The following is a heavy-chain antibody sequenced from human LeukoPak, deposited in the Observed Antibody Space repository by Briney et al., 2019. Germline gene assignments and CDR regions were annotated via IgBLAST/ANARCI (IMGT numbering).Heavy chain of an antibody. J-gene: IGHJ4*02. V-gene: IGHV3-53*01. CDR2: NYSGGTSGGPS. D-gene: IGHD1-26*01. CDR3: ARVWELSFDH. CDR1: GFTFSTDH. Sequence: PGGSLRLSCAASGFTFSTDHMSWVRQAPGKGLEWVAISYSGEWVAINYSGGTSGGPSQYAESVKGRFTISRDNSRNTLSLQMNSLRAEDTALYYCARVWELSFDHWGQGTLVTVSS.